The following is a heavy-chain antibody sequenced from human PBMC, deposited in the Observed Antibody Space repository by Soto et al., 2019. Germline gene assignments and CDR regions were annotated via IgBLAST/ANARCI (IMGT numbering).Heavy chain of an antibody. CDR3: ARDGLSKYCSGGSCYSY. Sequence: SLRLSCAASGFTFNTYSMNWVRQAPGKGLEWVSSISSSSNYIYYADSVKGRFTISRDNAKNSLYLQMNSLRAEDTAVYYCARDGLSKYCSGGSCYSYWGQGTLVTVSS. J-gene: IGHJ4*02. CDR1: GFTFNTYS. CDR2: ISSSSNYI. D-gene: IGHD2-15*01. V-gene: IGHV3-21*01.